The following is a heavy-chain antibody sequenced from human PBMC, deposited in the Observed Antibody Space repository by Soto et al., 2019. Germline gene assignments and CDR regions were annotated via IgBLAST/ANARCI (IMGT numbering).Heavy chain of an antibody. CDR1: GDSISSPDYY. D-gene: IGHD2-15*01. V-gene: IGHV4-30-4*01. CDR2: VYYRGSI. Sequence: PSETLSLTCTVSGDSISSPDYYWSWIRQAPGKGLELIGYVYYRGSIHYTPSFESRVSISVDTSKNQFSLRLTSVTAADSAMYFCTRVTFTPNWFDSWGQGILVTVSS. J-gene: IGHJ5*01. CDR3: TRVTFTPNWFDS.